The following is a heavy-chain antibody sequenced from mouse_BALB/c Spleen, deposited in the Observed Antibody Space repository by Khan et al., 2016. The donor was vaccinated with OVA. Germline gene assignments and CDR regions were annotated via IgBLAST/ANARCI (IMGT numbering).Heavy chain of an antibody. V-gene: IGHV7-3*02. CDR1: RFTFTDYY. D-gene: IGHD1-1*01. CDR3: ARETVVDIYWYLDV. Sequence: EVELVESGGGLVQPGGSLRLSCATSRFTFTDYYMTWVRQPPGKALEWLGFIRNKANGYTTEYSASVKGRFTISRDNSQSIVYLQMNTLRAEDSATYYCARETVVDIYWYLDVWGAGTTVTVSS. J-gene: IGHJ1*01. CDR2: IRNKANGYTT.